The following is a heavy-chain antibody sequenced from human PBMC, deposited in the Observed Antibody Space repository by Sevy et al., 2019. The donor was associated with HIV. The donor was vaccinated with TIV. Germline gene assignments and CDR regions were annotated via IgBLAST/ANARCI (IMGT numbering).Heavy chain of an antibody. CDR2: IITMFGET. D-gene: IGHD3-16*01. Sequence: ASVKVSCKASGGTFDRYAISWMRQAPGQGLEWMGGIITMFGETNYAQKFQGRVTITADKSTNTAYMQLTSLRAEDTAQYYGARVGTYYARHGDEYYFYGVDVWGQGTTVTVSS. CDR1: GGTFDRYA. J-gene: IGHJ6*02. CDR3: ARVGTYYARHGDEYYFYGVDV. V-gene: IGHV1-69*06.